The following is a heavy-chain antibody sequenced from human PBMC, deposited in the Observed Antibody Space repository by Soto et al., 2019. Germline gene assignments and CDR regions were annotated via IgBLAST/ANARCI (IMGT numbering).Heavy chain of an antibody. CDR1: GFTFTSYA. J-gene: IGHJ4*02. Sequence: GGSLRLSCVASGFTFTSYAMSWVRQAPGKGLDWVSTITNSGDSTYYADSVKGRFTISRDNSKSTLYLQMSSLRAEDTAVYYCARAFRGLFINFDYWGQGTLVTVSS. CDR2: ITNSGDST. V-gene: IGHV3-23*01. D-gene: IGHD3-10*01. CDR3: ARAFRGLFINFDY.